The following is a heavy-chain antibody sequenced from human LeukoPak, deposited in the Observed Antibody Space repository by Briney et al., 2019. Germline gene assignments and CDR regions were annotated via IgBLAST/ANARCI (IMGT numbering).Heavy chain of an antibody. Sequence: GGSHRLSCAASGFSFSDAWMSWVRQIPGKGLEWVVRIESKTDGGTTDYAAPVKGRFTISRDDSTNTLYLQMNSLKSEDTAVYYCTTYGSGRKFDYWGQGILVTVSS. CDR3: TTYGSGRKFDY. D-gene: IGHD3-10*01. V-gene: IGHV3-15*04. J-gene: IGHJ4*02. CDR2: IESKTDGGTT. CDR1: GFSFSDAW.